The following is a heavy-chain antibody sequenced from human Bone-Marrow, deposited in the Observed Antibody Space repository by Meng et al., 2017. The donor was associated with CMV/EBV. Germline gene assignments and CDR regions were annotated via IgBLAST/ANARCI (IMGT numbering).Heavy chain of an antibody. V-gene: IGHV1-2*02. Sequence: ASVKVSCKASGYTFTDYYMHWVRQAPGQGLEWMGGINPNSGGTDYAQKFQGRVSLTRDTSISTAYLELRRLSSDDTAVYYCARNRITMVRGVIIHFDYWGQGTLVTVSS. D-gene: IGHD3-10*01. CDR2: INPNSGGT. CDR1: GYTFTDYY. J-gene: IGHJ4*02. CDR3: ARNRITMVRGVIIHFDY.